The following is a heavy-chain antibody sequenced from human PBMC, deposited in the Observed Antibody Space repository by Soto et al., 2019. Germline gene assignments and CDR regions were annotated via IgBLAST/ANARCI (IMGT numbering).Heavy chain of an antibody. J-gene: IGHJ4*02. CDR2: IVVGSGHP. CDR1: GFTFSNSA. V-gene: IGHV1-58*01. CDR3: AADDIAVAGDFDY. D-gene: IGHD6-19*01. Sequence: SVKVSCKASGFTFSNSAVQCVLHTRVQRLEWMGCIVVGSGHPNLAQKFQDRVTLTRDMSTGTAYMELSSLRSEDTAVYYCAADDIAVAGDFDYWGQGTQVTVSS.